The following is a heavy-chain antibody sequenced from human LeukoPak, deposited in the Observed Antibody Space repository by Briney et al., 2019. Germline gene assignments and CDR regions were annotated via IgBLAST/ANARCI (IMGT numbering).Heavy chain of an antibody. CDR3: ARTYSSSDEFDY. J-gene: IGHJ4*02. CDR2: INPSGGST. Sequence: ASVKVSCKASGGTFSSYAISWVRQAPGQGLEWMGIINPSGGSTTYAQKFQGRVAMTRDTSTSRVYMEVSSLRSEDTAVYYCARTYSSSDEFDYWGQGTLVTVSS. V-gene: IGHV1-46*01. D-gene: IGHD6-13*01. CDR1: GGTFSSYA.